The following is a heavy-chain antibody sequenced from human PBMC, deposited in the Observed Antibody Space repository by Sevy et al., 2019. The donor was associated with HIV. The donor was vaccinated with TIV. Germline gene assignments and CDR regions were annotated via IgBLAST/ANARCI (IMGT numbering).Heavy chain of an antibody. CDR3: ARSGSGRGNYAVYWYFDL. D-gene: IGHD1-26*01. V-gene: IGHV4-38-2*02. CDR1: GYSISSGYY. J-gene: IGHJ2*01. Sequence: SETLSLTCTVSGYSISSGYYWGWIRQPPGKGLEWIGSIYHSGSTYYNPSLKSRVTISVDTSKNQFSLKLSSVTAADTAVYYCARSGSGRGNYAVYWYFDLWGRGTLVTVSS. CDR2: IYHSGST.